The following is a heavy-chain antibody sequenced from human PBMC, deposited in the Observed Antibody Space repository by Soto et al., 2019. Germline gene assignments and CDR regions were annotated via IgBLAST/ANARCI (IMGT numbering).Heavy chain of an antibody. D-gene: IGHD1-26*01. CDR1: GFTFSSYD. Sequence: LRLSCAASGFTFSSYDMHWVRQAPGQGLEWVAVISYDGSNKYYADSVKGRFTLSRDNSKNTLYLQMNSLRAGDTAVYYCAKGCYSGVYSDFDYWGQGXLGTVSS. V-gene: IGHV3-30*18. J-gene: IGHJ4*02. CDR3: AKGCYSGVYSDFDY. CDR2: ISYDGSNK.